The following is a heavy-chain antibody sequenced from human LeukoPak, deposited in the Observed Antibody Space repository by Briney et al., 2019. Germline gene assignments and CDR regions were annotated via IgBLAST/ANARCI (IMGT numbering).Heavy chain of an antibody. CDR3: ARPHYYGSGSYYRRWAFDI. CDR1: GGSFSGYY. V-gene: IGHV4-34*01. CDR2: INHSGST. Sequence: PSETLSLTCAVYGGSFSGYYWSWIRQPPGKGLEWIGEINHSGSTNYNPSPKSRVTISVDTSKNQFSLKLSSVTAADTAVYYCARPHYYGSGSYYRRWAFDIWGQGTMVTVSS. D-gene: IGHD3-10*01. J-gene: IGHJ3*02.